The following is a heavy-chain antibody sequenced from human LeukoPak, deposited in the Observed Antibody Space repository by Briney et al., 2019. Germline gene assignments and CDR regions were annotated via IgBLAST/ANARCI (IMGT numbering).Heavy chain of an antibody. CDR2: IYYSGST. Sequence: SETLSLTCTVSGGSISSYYWSWIRQPPGKGLEWIGYIYYSGSTNYNPSLKSRVTISVDTSKNQFSLKLSSVTAADTAVYYCAYSYGYRYYFDYWGQGTLVTVSS. D-gene: IGHD5-18*01. CDR3: AYSYGYRYYFDY. V-gene: IGHV4-59*08. J-gene: IGHJ4*02. CDR1: GGSISSYY.